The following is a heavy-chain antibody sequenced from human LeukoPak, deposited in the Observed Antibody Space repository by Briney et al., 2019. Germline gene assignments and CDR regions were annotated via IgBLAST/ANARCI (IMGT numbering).Heavy chain of an antibody. Sequence: GGSLRLSCAASGFTFDDYAMHWVRQAPGKGLEWVAGISWNSGSIGYADSVKGRFTISRDNAKNSLYLQMNSLRAEDTALYYCAKDIQAAGDHQFDYWGQGTLVTVSS. D-gene: IGHD6-13*01. CDR3: AKDIQAAGDHQFDY. J-gene: IGHJ4*02. V-gene: IGHV3-9*01. CDR1: GFTFDDYA. CDR2: ISWNSGSI.